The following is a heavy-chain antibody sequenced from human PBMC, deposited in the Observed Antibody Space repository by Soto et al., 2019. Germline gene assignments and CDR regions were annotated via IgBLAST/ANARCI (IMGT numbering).Heavy chain of an antibody. Sequence: GGSLRLSCAASGFTLSSYGMHWVRQAPGKGLEWVAVIWYDGSNKYYADSVKGRFTISRDNSKNTLYLQMNSLRAEDTAVYYCARDPSSSSVARRQYGMDVWGQGTTVTVSS. CDR3: ARDPSSSSVARRQYGMDV. J-gene: IGHJ6*02. D-gene: IGHD6-6*01. CDR1: GFTLSSYG. V-gene: IGHV3-33*01. CDR2: IWYDGSNK.